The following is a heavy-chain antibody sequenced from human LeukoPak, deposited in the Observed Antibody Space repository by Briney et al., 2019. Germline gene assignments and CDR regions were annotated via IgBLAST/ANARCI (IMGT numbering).Heavy chain of an antibody. J-gene: IGHJ4*02. CDR2: IYSGGST. CDR1: GFTVSSNH. CDR3: ASRYYDSSGYVH. Sequence: PGGSLRLSCAASGFTVSSNHMSWVRQAPGKGLEWVSVIYSGGSTYYADSVKGRFTISRDNSKNTLYLQMNSLRAEDTAVYYCASRYYDSSGYVHWGQGTLVTVS. D-gene: IGHD3-22*01. V-gene: IGHV3-53*01.